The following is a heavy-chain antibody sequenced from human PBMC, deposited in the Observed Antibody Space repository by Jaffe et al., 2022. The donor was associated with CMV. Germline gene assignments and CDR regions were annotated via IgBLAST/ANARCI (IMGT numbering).Heavy chain of an antibody. CDR1: GFSLSTSGVG. V-gene: IGHV2-5*01. J-gene: IGHJ5*02. CDR3: AHSLDESVFEEQQLVIYNWFDP. CDR2: IYWNDDK. Sequence: QITLKESGPTLVKPTQTLTLTCTFSGFSLSTSGVGVGWIRQPPGKALEWLALIYWNDDKRYSPSLKSRLTITKDTSKNQVVLTMTNMDPVDTATYYCAHSLDESVFEEQQLVIYNWFDPWGQGTLVTVSS. D-gene: IGHD6-13*01.